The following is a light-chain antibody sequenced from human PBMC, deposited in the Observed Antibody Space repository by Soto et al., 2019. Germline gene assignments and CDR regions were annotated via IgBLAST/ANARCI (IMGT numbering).Light chain of an antibody. V-gene: IGKV4-1*01. J-gene: IGKJ2*01. CDR1: QSLLYGGNDRNY. Sequence: DIVMTQSPDSLAVSLGERATIDCKSSQSLLYGGNDRNYLAWYQHKPGQSPKLIMYWASTREAGVPDRFSSSESGTHFTLTISSLQAEDVAVYYCQQYYTTPPTSGQGTKLEIK. CDR2: WAS. CDR3: QQYYTTPPT.